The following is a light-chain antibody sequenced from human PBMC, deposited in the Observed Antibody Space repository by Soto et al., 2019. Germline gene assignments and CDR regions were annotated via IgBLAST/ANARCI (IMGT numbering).Light chain of an antibody. CDR2: DAS. CDR3: QQLSTYSS. Sequence: DIPLTQSPSFLSASVGDRVTITCRASQGINTFLAWYQQKPGKAPKVLIYDASRLHSGVPSRFSGSGSGTEFTLTINSLQPEDFATYFCQQLSTYSSFGGGTKVEIK. CDR1: QGINTF. V-gene: IGKV1-9*01. J-gene: IGKJ4*01.